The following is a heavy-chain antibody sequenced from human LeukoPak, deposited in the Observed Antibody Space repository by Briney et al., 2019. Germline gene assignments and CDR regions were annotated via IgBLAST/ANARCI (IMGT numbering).Heavy chain of an antibody. J-gene: IGHJ4*02. Sequence: GGSLRLSCGASGLSFSLFGMNWVRQAPGKGLEWVAVISDDGSEIYYADSVKGRFTISRDNSKNTVYLQMNSVRTEDTAVYHCAKEPSSSWYLRFFEYWGQGTLVTVSS. CDR3: AKEPSSSWYLRFFEY. V-gene: IGHV3-30*18. CDR2: ISDDGSEI. D-gene: IGHD3-22*01. CDR1: GLSFSLFG.